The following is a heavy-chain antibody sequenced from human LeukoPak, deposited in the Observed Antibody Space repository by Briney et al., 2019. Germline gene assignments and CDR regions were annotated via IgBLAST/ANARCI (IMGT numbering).Heavy chain of an antibody. Sequence: ASVKVSCKVSGYTLTELSMHWVRQAPGKGLEWMGGFDPEDGETIYAQKFQGRVTMTRDTSTSTVYMELSSLRSADTAVYYCARGLDAFDIWGQGTMVTVSS. CDR3: ARGLDAFDI. J-gene: IGHJ3*02. CDR2: FDPEDGET. CDR1: GYTLTELS. V-gene: IGHV1-24*01.